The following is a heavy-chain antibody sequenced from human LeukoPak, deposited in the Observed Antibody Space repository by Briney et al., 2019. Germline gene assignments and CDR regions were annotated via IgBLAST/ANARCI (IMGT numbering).Heavy chain of an antibody. CDR2: INPNSGGT. V-gene: IGHV1-2*02. D-gene: IGHD3-10*01. CDR1: GYTFTGYY. J-gene: IGHJ4*02. CDR3: ARGYYGSGSYLYDY. Sequence: GASVKVSCKASGYTFTGYYMHWVRQAPGQGLEWMGWINPNSGGTNYAQKFQGRVTMTRDTSISTAYMELSRLRSDDTAVYYCARGYYGSGSYLYDYWGQGTLVTVSS.